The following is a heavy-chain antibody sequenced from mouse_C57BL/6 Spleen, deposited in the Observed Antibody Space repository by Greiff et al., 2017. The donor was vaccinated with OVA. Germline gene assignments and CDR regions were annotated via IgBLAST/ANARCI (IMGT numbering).Heavy chain of an antibody. D-gene: IGHD1-1*01. CDR3: ARRGEDYYGSSPLYFDV. J-gene: IGHJ1*03. Sequence: EVKLVESGGDLVKPGGSLKLSCAASGFTFSSYGMSWVRQTPDKRLEWVATISSGGSYTYYPDSVKGRFTISRDNAKNTLYLQMSSLKSEDTAMYYCARRGEDYYGSSPLYFDVWGTGTTVTVSS. V-gene: IGHV5-6*02. CDR1: GFTFSSYG. CDR2: ISSGGSYT.